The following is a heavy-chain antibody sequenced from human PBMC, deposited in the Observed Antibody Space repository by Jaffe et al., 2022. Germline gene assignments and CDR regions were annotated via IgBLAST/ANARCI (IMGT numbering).Heavy chain of an antibody. J-gene: IGHJ4*02. CDR1: GFTFSSYW. D-gene: IGHD5-12*01. CDR3: ARDPVERWLQFHYFDY. V-gene: IGHV3-7*05. Sequence: EVQLVESGGGLVQPGGSLRLSCAASGFTFSSYWMSWVRQAPGKGLEWVANIKQDGSEKYYVDSVKGRFTISRDNAKNSLYLQMNSLRAEDTAVYYCARDPVERWLQFHYFDYWGQGTLVTVSS. CDR2: IKQDGSEK.